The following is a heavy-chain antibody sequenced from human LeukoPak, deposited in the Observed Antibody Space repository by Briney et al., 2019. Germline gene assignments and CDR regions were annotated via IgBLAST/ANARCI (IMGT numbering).Heavy chain of an antibody. CDR2: MSYDGSNT. CDR3: AKGERWDPLRDAFDI. V-gene: IGHV3-30-3*01. Sequence: PGGSLRLSCAASGFAFSSYAMHWVRQAPGKGLEWVAVMSYDGSNTLYADSVKGRFTISRDNSNNTLFLQMSSLRAEDTAVYHCAKGERWDPLRDAFDIWGPGTMVTVSS. D-gene: IGHD1-26*01. J-gene: IGHJ3*02. CDR1: GFAFSSYA.